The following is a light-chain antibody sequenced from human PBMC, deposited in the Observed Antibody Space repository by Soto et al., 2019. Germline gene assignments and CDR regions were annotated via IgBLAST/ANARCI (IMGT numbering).Light chain of an antibody. J-gene: IGKJ1*01. CDR3: LQYHNLWA. CDR1: QNIYSN. Sequence: ILMTQSPATLSVSPGERATLSCRASQNIYSNIAWYQQRPGQAPRLLIYRASTRATGVPARLSGSGSGTEFTLTISSLTSEDFTVYSCLQYHNLWAFGHGTKVDI. CDR2: RAS. V-gene: IGKV3-15*01.